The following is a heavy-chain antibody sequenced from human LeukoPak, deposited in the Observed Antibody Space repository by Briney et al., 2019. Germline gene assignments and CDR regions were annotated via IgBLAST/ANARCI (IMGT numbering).Heavy chain of an antibody. J-gene: IGHJ3*02. CDR1: AFSFTTYE. CDR2: ISGSGSSI. CDR3: ARDSTGWQADSFDI. V-gene: IGHV3-48*03. D-gene: IGHD2-8*02. Sequence: GGSLRLSCTASAFSFTTYEMNWVRQAPGKGLEWVSYISGSGSSIYYADSVKGRFTISRDNGKNSLYLQMNSLRVEDTAVYFCARDSTGWQADSFDIWGQGTKVTVSA.